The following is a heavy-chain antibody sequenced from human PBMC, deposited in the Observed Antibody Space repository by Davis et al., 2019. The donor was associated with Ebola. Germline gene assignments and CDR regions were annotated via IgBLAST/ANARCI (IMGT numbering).Heavy chain of an antibody. Sequence: GESLKISCTASGYSFNTHWIVWVRQMPGKGLDYMGMIPPGDSHTNYNPSFQGHVIMSADTSTRTAYLQWNSLKASDSAIYYCARPRDPYYYYGLAVWGPGTTVTVSS. J-gene: IGHJ6*02. CDR2: IPPGDSHT. V-gene: IGHV5-51*01. D-gene: IGHD2-21*02. CDR3: ARPRDPYYYYGLAV. CDR1: GYSFNTHW.